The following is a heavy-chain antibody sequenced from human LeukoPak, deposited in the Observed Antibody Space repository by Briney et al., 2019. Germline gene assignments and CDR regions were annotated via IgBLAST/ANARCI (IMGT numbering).Heavy chain of an antibody. Sequence: AGSLRLSCAASGFTFSSYWMTWFRQAPGKGLEWVANIKQDGSEKYYVDSVKGRFTISRDNAKNSLYLQMNSLRAEDTAVYYCARVGCSGGSCYSYFHYWGQGTLVTVSS. D-gene: IGHD2-15*01. CDR2: IKQDGSEK. CDR3: ARVGCSGGSCYSYFHY. J-gene: IGHJ4*02. V-gene: IGHV3-7*04. CDR1: GFTFSSYW.